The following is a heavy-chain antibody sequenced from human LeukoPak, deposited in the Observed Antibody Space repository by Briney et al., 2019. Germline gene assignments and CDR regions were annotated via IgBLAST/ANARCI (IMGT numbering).Heavy chain of an antibody. CDR1: GGSFSGYY. Sequence: PSETLSLTCAVYGGSFSGYYWSWIRQPPGKGLEWIGEINHSGSTNYNPSLKSRVTISVDTSKNQFSLKLSSVTAADTAVYYCARAPRLWFGESHLGAFDIWGQGTMVTVSS. CDR2: INHSGST. V-gene: IGHV4-34*01. D-gene: IGHD3-10*01. J-gene: IGHJ3*02. CDR3: ARAPRLWFGESHLGAFDI.